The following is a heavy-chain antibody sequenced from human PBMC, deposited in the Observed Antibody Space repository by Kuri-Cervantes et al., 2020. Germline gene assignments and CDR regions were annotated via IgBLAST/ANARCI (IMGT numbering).Heavy chain of an antibody. CDR3: AREIMVGWLQHIYGMDV. D-gene: IGHD5-24*01. J-gene: IGHJ6*02. CDR1: GFTFSSYA. CDR2: ISYDGSNK. V-gene: IGHV3-30-3*01. Sequence: GESLKISCAASGFTFSSYAMHWVRQAPGKGLEWVAVISYDGSNKYYADSVKGRFTISRDNSKNTLYLQMNSLRAEDTAVYYCAREIMVGWLQHIYGMDVWGQGTTVTVSS.